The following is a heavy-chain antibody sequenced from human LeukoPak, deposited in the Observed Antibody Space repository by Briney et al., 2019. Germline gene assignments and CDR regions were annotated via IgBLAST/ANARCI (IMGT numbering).Heavy chain of an antibody. CDR1: GFTFSTHT. CDR3: AKDLKPDSGYDVDY. J-gene: IGHJ4*02. Sequence: GGSLRLSCAASGFTFSTHTMSWVRQAPGKGLEWVSALWGNNKNIYYADSVKGRLTISRDNSGNMVYLQMSDLRVEDTAVYYCAKDLKPDSGYDVDYWGQGTLVTVSS. CDR2: LWGNNKNI. D-gene: IGHD5-12*01. V-gene: IGHV3-23*01.